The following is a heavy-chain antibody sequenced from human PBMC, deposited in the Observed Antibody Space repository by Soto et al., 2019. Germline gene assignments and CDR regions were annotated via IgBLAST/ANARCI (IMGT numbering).Heavy chain of an antibody. D-gene: IGHD1-20*01. CDR2: ISWNSGSI. CDR3: AKILLGYNWNDGAFDY. Sequence: VQLVESGGGLVQPGRSLRLSCAASGFTFDDYAMHWVRQAPGKGLEWVSGISWNSGSIGYADSVKGRFTISRDNAKNSLYLQMNSLRAEDTALYYCAKILLGYNWNDGAFDYWGQGTLVTVSS. CDR1: GFTFDDYA. J-gene: IGHJ4*02. V-gene: IGHV3-9*01.